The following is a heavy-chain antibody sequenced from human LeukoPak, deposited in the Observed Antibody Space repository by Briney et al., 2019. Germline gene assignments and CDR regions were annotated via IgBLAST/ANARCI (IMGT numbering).Heavy chain of an antibody. D-gene: IGHD2-15*01. CDR1: GFTFSSYS. CDR3: ARGADGVSSNSRGWFDP. V-gene: IGHV3-21*01. J-gene: IGHJ5*02. Sequence: GSLRLSCAASGFTFSSYSMNWVRQAPGKGLEWVSSISSSSSYIYYADSLKGRFTISRDNAKNSLYLQMNSLRAEDTAVYSCARGADGVSSNSRGWFDPWGQGTLVTVSS. CDR2: ISSSSSYI.